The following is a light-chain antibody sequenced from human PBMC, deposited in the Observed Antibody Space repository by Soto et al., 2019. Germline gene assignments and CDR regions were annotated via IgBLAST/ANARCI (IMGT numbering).Light chain of an antibody. V-gene: IGLV2-8*01. CDR3: SSSAGTKNMV. CDR2: EVN. Sequence: QSALTQPPSASGSPGQSFTISCTGTSRDVGTSKYVSWYRQHPGKAPKLLIYEVNKRPSGVPDRFSGSKSGSTASLTVSGLQAEDEADYYCSSSAGTKNMVFGGGTKLTVL. CDR1: SRDVGTSKY. J-gene: IGLJ2*01.